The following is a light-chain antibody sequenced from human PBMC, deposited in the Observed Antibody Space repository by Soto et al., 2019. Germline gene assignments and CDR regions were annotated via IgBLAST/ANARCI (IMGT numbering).Light chain of an antibody. CDR3: TSSTGDDVRYL. J-gene: IGLJ1*01. Sequence: QSALAQPASVSGTPGQSITISCTGSNSDVGIYDFVSWYQHHPGRAPKLVVSEVSHRPSGVSNRFSGSKSGNTASLTISGLQSEDEADYYCTSSTGDDVRYLFGTGTKVT. V-gene: IGLV2-14*01. CDR2: EVS. CDR1: NSDVGIYDF.